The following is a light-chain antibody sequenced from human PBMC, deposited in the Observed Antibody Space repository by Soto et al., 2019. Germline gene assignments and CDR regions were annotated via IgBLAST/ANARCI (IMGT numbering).Light chain of an antibody. J-gene: IGKJ1*01. CDR1: QSIGTW. Sequence: DIPVTQSPSTLSASVGDRVTITSGASQSIGTWLAWYQQKPGKAPKLLIFDASTLESGVPSRFSGSGSGTDFTLTISSLQPDDFATYYCQQYSDSSGAFGQGTRVEIK. CDR3: QQYSDSSGA. V-gene: IGKV1-5*01. CDR2: DAS.